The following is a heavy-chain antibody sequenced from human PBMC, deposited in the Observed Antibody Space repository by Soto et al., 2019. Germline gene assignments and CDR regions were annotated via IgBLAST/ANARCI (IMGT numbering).Heavy chain of an antibody. CDR3: ARVGYAGYSSSGGDDY. Sequence: QVQLVQSGAEVKKPGSSVKVSCKASGGTFSSYAISWVRQAPGQGLEWRGGIIPIFGTANYAQKFQGRVTITADESTSTAYMELSSLRSEDTAVYYCARVGYAGYSSSGGDDYWGQGTLVTVSS. J-gene: IGHJ4*02. CDR1: GGTFSSYA. CDR2: IIPIFGTA. V-gene: IGHV1-69*01. D-gene: IGHD6-13*01.